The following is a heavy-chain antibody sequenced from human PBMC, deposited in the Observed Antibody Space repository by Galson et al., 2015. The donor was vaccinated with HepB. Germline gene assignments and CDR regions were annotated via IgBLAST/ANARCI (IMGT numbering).Heavy chain of an antibody. D-gene: IGHD3-22*01. CDR3: AREGLRGYYDSTGYLPFDY. CDR1: GYFFTHFG. CDR2: ISADNGNT. Sequence: SVKVSCKASGYFFTHFGINWVRQAPGQGLEWMGWISADNGNTKYAQKFQGRVTMTTDTSTSTAYVEVRSLRSDDTAVYYCAREGLRGYYDSTGYLPFDYWGQGSLVTVSS. V-gene: IGHV1-18*01. J-gene: IGHJ4*02.